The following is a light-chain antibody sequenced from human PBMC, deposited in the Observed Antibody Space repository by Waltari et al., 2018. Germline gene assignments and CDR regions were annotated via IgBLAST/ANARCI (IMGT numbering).Light chain of an antibody. CDR3: QQYNNWPPGT. Sequence: ERATLSCRTSQTIGFSLAWYQQKPGQAPRLLIYHASTRATGIPARFSGSGSETEFTLTISSLQSEDVAVYYCQQYNNWPPGTFGQGTKVEI. J-gene: IGKJ1*01. CDR1: QTIGFS. CDR2: HAS. V-gene: IGKV3-15*01.